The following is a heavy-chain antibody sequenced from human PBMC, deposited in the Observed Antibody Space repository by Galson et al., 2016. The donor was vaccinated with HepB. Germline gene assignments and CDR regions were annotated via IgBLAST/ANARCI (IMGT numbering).Heavy chain of an antibody. D-gene: IGHD5-12*01. CDR1: GFTFSQFA. J-gene: IGHJ6*04. V-gene: IGHV3-30-3*01. Sequence: SLRLSCAASGFTFSQFAVHWVRQAPGRGLEWVAVISYTGTKKYYTGSVKGRFTVSRDDSKNTLYLQMNTLRPEDTAVYYCARDQKYSGTDFYYAMDVWGKGATVTVSS. CDR2: ISYTGTKK. CDR3: ARDQKYSGTDFYYAMDV.